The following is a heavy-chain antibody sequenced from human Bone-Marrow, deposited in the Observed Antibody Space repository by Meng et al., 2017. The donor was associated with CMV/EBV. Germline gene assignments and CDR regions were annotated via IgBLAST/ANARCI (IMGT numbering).Heavy chain of an antibody. Sequence: GESLKISCAASGFTFSSYAMHWARQAPGKGLEWVSYISSSGSTIYYADSVKGRFTISRDNAENSLYLQMNSLKTEDTAVYYCARAVSGSFHLDDWGQGTLVTVSS. V-gene: IGHV3-48*04. CDR3: ARAVSGSFHLDD. J-gene: IGHJ4*02. CDR1: GFTFSSYA. D-gene: IGHD1-26*01. CDR2: ISSSGSTI.